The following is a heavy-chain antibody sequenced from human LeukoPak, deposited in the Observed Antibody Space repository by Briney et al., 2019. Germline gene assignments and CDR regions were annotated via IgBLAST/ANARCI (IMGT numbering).Heavy chain of an antibody. V-gene: IGHV4-4*07. J-gene: IGHJ4*02. CDR3: GRLNPVTTLLDY. CDR2: IYTSGST. D-gene: IGHD4-17*01. CDR1: GGSISSYY. Sequence: SETLSLTCTVSGGSISSYYWSWIRQPAGKGLEWIGRIYTSGSTNYNPSLKSRVTMSVDTSKNQLSLKLSSVTAADTAVYYCGRLNPVTTLLDYWGQGTLVTVSS.